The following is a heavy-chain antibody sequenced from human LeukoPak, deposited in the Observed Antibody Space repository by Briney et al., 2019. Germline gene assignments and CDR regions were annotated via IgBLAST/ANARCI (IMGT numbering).Heavy chain of an antibody. CDR2: INSDGSST. J-gene: IGHJ4*02. Sequence: GESLRLSCAAFGVTVSGYWMNWVPQAPGKGLVWVARINSDGSSTSHADSVKGRFTISRDNAKNILYLQMNSLRVDDTAVYYCARDPKYGDLDYWGQGTLVTVSS. D-gene: IGHD4-17*01. CDR1: GVTVSGYW. V-gene: IGHV3-74*01. CDR3: ARDPKYGDLDY.